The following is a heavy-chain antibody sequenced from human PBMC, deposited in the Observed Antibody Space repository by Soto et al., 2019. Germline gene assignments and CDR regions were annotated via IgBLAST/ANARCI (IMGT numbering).Heavy chain of an antibody. CDR3: ARDAKPYYDIWSGYLVYFDY. D-gene: IGHD3-3*01. CDR2: ISASTGNT. CDR1: GYTFTSYG. Sequence: ASVKGSCKASGYTFTSYGISWVRQAPGQGLEWMGWISASTGNTNYAQKLQGRVTMTTDTSTSTAYMELRSLRSDDTAVYYCARDAKPYYDIWSGYLVYFDYWGQGTLVTVSS. V-gene: IGHV1-18*01. J-gene: IGHJ4*02.